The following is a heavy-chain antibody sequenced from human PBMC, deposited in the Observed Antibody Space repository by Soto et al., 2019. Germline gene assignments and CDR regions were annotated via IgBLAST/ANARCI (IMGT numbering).Heavy chain of an antibody. V-gene: IGHV5-51*01. Sequence: GESLKISCKVSGYSFTSYWIGWVRQMPGKGLEWMGIIYPDDSDTRYSPSFQGQVTMSVDKSISTAFLQMNSLKTEDTAVYYCTTDPVTMIVVVPSSGWGQGTLVTVSS. J-gene: IGHJ4*02. CDR3: TTDPVTMIVVVPSSG. CDR1: GYSFTSYW. D-gene: IGHD3-22*01. CDR2: IYPDDSDT.